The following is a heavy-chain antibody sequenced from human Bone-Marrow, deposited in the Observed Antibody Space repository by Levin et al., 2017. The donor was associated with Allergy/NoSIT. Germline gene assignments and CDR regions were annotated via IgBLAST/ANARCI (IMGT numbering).Heavy chain of an antibody. CDR2: ILSKIDGETT. V-gene: IGHV3-15*01. J-gene: IGHJ4*02. CDR3: ITDHDYFHGSGARGDN. D-gene: IGHD3-10*01. CDR1: GINFRNAW. Sequence: GGSLRLSCAASGINFRNAWMSWVRQAPGKGLEWVGRILSKIDGETTDYAAPVKGRFSVSRDDSRSTLYLQMNSLKTEDTAVYYCITDHDYFHGSGARGDNWGQGTLVTVSS.